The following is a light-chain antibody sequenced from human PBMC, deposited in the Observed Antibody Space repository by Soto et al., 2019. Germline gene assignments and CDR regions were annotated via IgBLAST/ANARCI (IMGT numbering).Light chain of an antibody. CDR3: QQYGCSPPYT. V-gene: IGKV3-20*01. CDR1: HSVSSTY. J-gene: IGKJ2*01. CDR2: GAS. Sequence: EIVLTQSPGTLSLSPGERATLSCRASHSVSSTYLAWYQQKPGQAPRLLIYGASSRATGIPDRFSGSGSGTDFTLTISRLEPEDFAVYYCQQYGCSPPYTFGQGTKLAIK.